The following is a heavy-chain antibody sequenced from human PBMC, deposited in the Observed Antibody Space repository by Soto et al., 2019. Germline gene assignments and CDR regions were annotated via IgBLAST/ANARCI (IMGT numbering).Heavy chain of an antibody. Sequence: GGSLRLSCTTSGFTFGDYGMSWVRQAPGKGLDWLGFIRSGRYGATTEYAASVKGRFTVSRDDSKSIAYLQMNNLETEDTAVYYCAKDKGSYDFWSGYSPYYFDYWGQGTLVTVSS. CDR1: GFTFGDYG. D-gene: IGHD3-3*01. V-gene: IGHV3-49*04. CDR3: AKDKGSYDFWSGYSPYYFDY. CDR2: IRSGRYGATT. J-gene: IGHJ4*02.